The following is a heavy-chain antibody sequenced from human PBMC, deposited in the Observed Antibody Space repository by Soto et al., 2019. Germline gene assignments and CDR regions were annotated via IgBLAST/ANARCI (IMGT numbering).Heavy chain of an antibody. CDR2: IYYSGNT. CDR3: SSSSLYGMHV. J-gene: IGHJ6*02. Sequence: PSETLSLPCSVSGGSISSGYYFWSWICQPPGKGLEWIGNIYYSGNTYYTPSLKSRLIISIDTSKNEFSLKMGSVTAAVPAVYYCSSSSLYGMHVWGQGTTVTVSS. CDR1: GGSISSGYYF. V-gene: IGHV4-30-4*01.